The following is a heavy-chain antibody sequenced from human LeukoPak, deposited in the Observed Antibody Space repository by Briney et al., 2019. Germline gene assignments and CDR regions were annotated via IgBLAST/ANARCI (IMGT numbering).Heavy chain of an antibody. CDR1: GGSISSYY. Sequence: PSETLSLTCTVSGGSISSYYWSWIRQPPGKGLEWIGYIYYSGSTYYNPSLKSRVTISVDTSKNQFSLKLSSVTAADTAVYYCARVIVVVPAAKVYDAFDIWGQGTMVTVSS. CDR2: IYYSGST. V-gene: IGHV4-59*08. D-gene: IGHD2-2*01. CDR3: ARVIVVVPAAKVYDAFDI. J-gene: IGHJ3*02.